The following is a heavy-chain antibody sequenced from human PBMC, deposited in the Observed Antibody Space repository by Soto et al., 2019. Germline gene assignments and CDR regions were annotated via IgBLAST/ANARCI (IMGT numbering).Heavy chain of an antibody. CDR3: ARGVGSGSYYNQYNWFDP. Sequence: GASVKVSCKASGYTFTNYGISWVRQAPGQGLEWMGWISAYNGNTKYAQKLQGRVTMTTDTSTSTAYMELRSLRSDDTAVYYCARGVGSGSYYNQYNWFDPWGQGTLVPVSS. CDR2: ISAYNGNT. V-gene: IGHV1-18*01. D-gene: IGHD3-10*01. J-gene: IGHJ5*02. CDR1: GYTFTNYG.